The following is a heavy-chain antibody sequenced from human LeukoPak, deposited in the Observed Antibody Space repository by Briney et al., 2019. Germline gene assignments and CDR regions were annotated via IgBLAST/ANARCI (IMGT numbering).Heavy chain of an antibody. D-gene: IGHD2-15*01. J-gene: IGHJ4*02. CDR1: GFTFNSYA. CDR3: AADIVVVAAAPYLDY. CDR2: ISGSGGST. V-gene: IGHV3-23*01. Sequence: GGSLRLSCAASGFTFNSYAMSWVRQAAGKGLEWVSAISGSGGSTYYADSVKGRFTISRDNSKNTLYPQMNSLRAEDTAVYYCAADIVVVAAAPYLDYWGQGTLVTVSS.